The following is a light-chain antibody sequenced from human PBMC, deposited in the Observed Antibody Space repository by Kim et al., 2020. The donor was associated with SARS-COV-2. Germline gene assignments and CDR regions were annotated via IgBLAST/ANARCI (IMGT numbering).Light chain of an antibody. CDR1: QGISSY. CDR2: AAS. J-gene: IGKJ2*02. Sequence: AIRMTQSPSSFSASTGDRVTITCRASQGISSYLAWYQQKPGKAPKLLIYAASTLQSGVPSRFSGSGSGTDFTLTISCLQSEDFATYYRQQYYSYPRTFGQGTKLEI. V-gene: IGKV1-8*01. CDR3: QQYYSYPRT.